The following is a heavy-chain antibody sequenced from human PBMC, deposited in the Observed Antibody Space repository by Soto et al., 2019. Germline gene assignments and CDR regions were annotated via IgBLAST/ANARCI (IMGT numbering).Heavy chain of an antibody. CDR3: VREGSSSAYYIKWFDP. CDR1: GFTFNTYA. V-gene: IGHV3-30*04. D-gene: IGHD3-22*01. J-gene: IGHJ5*02. Sequence: GGSLRLSCTGSGFTFNTYALHWVRQAPGKGLEWVSVISSDGRNKNYAASVKGRFTISRENSKNTMSLEMDSLQPGDTAIYYCVREGSSSAYYIKWFDPWGQGTQVTVSS. CDR2: ISSDGRNK.